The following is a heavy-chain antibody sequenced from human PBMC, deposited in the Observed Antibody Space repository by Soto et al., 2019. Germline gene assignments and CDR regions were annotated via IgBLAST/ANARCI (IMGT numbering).Heavy chain of an antibody. D-gene: IGHD3-3*01. CDR1: GFTFRSYA. CDR3: AKGPATTIFGVVIPPGFDP. J-gene: IGHJ5*02. Sequence: SLRLSCAASGFTFRSYAMSWVRQAPGKGLEWVSAISGSGGSTYYADSVKGRFTISRDNSKNTLYLQMNSLRAEDTAVYYCAKGPATTIFGVVIPPGFDPWGQGTLVTVSS. V-gene: IGHV3-23*01. CDR2: ISGSGGST.